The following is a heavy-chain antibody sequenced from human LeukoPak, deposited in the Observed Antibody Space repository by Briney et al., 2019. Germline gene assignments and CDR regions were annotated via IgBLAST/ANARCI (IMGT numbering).Heavy chain of an antibody. Sequence: GGSLRLSCAASEFSFSSYAMSWVRQAPGKGLQWVASIKEDGSDKYYVDSVKGRFTISRDNAQNSVYLQMNSLRAEDTAVYYCARVYTGSRDYWGQGTLVTVSS. CDR2: IKEDGSDK. J-gene: IGHJ4*02. CDR1: EFSFSSYA. D-gene: IGHD1-26*01. CDR3: ARVYTGSRDY. V-gene: IGHV3-7*05.